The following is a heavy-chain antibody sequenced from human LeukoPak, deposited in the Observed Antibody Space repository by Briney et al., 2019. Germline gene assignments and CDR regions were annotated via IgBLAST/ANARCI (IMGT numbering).Heavy chain of an antibody. V-gene: IGHV4-34*01. D-gene: IGHD2-2*01. CDR1: GGSFSGYY. CDR2: INHSGST. Sequence: SETLSLTCAVYGGSFSGYYWSWIRQPPGKGLEWIGEINHSGSTNYNPSLKSRVTISVDTSKNQLSLKLSSVTAADTAVYYCARGTIGYCSSTSCYGGYYYYGMDVWGQGTTVTVSS. J-gene: IGHJ6*02. CDR3: ARGTIGYCSSTSCYGGYYYYGMDV.